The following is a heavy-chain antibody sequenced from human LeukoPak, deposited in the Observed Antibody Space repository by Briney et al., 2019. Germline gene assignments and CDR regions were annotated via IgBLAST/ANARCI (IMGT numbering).Heavy chain of an antibody. V-gene: IGHV4-4*07. D-gene: IGHD3-3*01. CDR3: ARGSQEVFWSGYWGDFIGPMDV. Sequence: SETLSLTCTVSGGSISSYYWSWIRQPAGKGLEWIGRIYTSGSTNYNPSLKSRVTMSVDTSKNQFSLKLSSVTAADTAVYYCARGSQEVFWSGYWGDFIGPMDVWGKGTTVTVSS. J-gene: IGHJ6*03. CDR2: IYTSGST. CDR1: GGSISSYY.